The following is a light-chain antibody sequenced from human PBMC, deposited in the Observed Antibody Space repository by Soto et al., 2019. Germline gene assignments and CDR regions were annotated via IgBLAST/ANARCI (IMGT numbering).Light chain of an antibody. V-gene: IGLV2-18*02. CDR2: DVS. CDR3: SSFTTSSPYV. J-gene: IGLJ1*01. CDR1: SSDVGSYNR. Sequence: QSALTQPPSVSGSPGQSVAISCTGTSSDVGSYNRVSWYQQPPGTAPKLMIYDVSNRPSGVPDRFSGYKSGNTASLTISGLQAEDEADYYCSSFTTSSPYVFGTGTQLTVL.